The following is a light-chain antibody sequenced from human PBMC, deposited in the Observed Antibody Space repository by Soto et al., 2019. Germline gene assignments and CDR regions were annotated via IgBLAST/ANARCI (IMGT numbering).Light chain of an antibody. CDR3: QQYHNWPIT. CDR1: QSISSK. J-gene: IGKJ5*01. V-gene: IGKV3-15*01. Sequence: EIVMTQSPATLSVSPGERATLSCRASQSISSKLAWYQQKPGQAPRLLIYGASTRATGIPVRFSGSGSGTEFTLTISSLQSEDFAVYYCQQYHNWPITFGQGTRLEIK. CDR2: GAS.